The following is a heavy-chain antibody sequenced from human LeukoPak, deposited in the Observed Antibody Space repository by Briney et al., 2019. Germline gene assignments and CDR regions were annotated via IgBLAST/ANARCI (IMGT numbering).Heavy chain of an antibody. CDR3: AKGSQYSSSWSDY. D-gene: IGHD6-13*01. CDR1: GITFSSYA. J-gene: IGHJ4*02. CDR2: IIGSGGTT. Sequence: GGSLRLSCAASGITFSSYAMSWVRQAPGKGLEWVSAIIGSGGTTHYADSVKGRFTISRDNSRNTLYLQMNSLRAEDTAVYYCAKGSQYSSSWSDYWGQGTLVTVSS. V-gene: IGHV3-23*01.